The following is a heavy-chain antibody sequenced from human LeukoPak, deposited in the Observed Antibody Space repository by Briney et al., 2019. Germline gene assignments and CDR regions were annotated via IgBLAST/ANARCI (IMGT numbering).Heavy chain of an antibody. CDR2: ISESGDGT. J-gene: IGHJ4*02. V-gene: IGHV3-23*01. D-gene: IGHD5-18*01. Sequence: GGSLRLSCAASGVAFSNYAMSWVRQAPGKGLEWVAVISESGDGTYYAGSMKGRFTISRDNAKNMLYLQINSLRAEDTARYYCAKDIAQGYTFGSIEQDYWGQGTPVTVSS. CDR3: AKDIAQGYTFGSIEQDY. CDR1: GVAFSNYA.